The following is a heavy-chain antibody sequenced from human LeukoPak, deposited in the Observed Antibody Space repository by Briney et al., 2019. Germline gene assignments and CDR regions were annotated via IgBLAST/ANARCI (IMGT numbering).Heavy chain of an antibody. CDR2: MWYDGSRE. V-gene: IGHV3-33*01. D-gene: IGHD1-26*01. J-gene: IGHJ4*02. Sequence: PGGSLRLSCAASGFILSTHGMHWVRQAPGKGLEWVAGMWYDGSREDYADSVKGRFTISRDMSKNTLNLQMNSLRVEDTAMFCCARDLSFGSLDFRGQGTLVTVSS. CDR1: GFILSTHG. CDR3: ARDLSFGSLDF.